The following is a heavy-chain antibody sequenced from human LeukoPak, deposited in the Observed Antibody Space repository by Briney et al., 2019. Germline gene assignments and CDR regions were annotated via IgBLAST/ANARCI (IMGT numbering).Heavy chain of an antibody. D-gene: IGHD3-16*01. V-gene: IGHV1-2*06. J-gene: IGHJ4*02. CDR2: INPNSGGT. Sequence: ASVKVSCKASGYTFTGYYMHWVRQAPGQGLEWMGRINPNSGGTNYAQKFQGRVTITTDESTSTAYMELSSLRSEDTAVYYCARGRGPLGYWGQGTLVTVSS. CDR3: ARGRGPLGY. CDR1: GYTFTGYY.